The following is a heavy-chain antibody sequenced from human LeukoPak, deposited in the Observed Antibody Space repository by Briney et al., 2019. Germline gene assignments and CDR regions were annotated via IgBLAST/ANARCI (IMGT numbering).Heavy chain of an antibody. Sequence: PGGSLRLSCAAPGLPFSAYAMNWVREAPGTGVEWVSSISGMGGKTYYADSVKGRFTISRNNSNNTLFLQMDALRVEDTARYFCVKDRRNYFDTSGAFDSWGRGTLVIVSS. CDR1: GLPFSAYA. D-gene: IGHD3-22*01. CDR2: ISGMGGKT. J-gene: IGHJ5*01. CDR3: VKDRRNYFDTSGAFDS. V-gene: IGHV3-23*01.